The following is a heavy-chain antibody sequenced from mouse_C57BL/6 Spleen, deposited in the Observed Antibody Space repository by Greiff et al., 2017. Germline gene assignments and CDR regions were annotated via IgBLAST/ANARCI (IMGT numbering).Heavy chain of an antibody. Sequence: QVHVKQSGAELARPGASVKLSCKASGYTFTSYGISWVKQRTGQGLEWIGEIYPRSGNTYYNEKFKGKATLTADKSSSTAYMELRSLTSEDSAVYFCARSITTPPRTWFAYWGQGTLVTVSA. CDR3: ARSITTPPRTWFAY. CDR1: GYTFTSYG. D-gene: IGHD1-1*01. CDR2: IYPRSGNT. V-gene: IGHV1-81*01. J-gene: IGHJ3*01.